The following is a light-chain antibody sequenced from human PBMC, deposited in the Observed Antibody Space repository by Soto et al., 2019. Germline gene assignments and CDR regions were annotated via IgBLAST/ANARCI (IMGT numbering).Light chain of an antibody. CDR1: NIGSKS. V-gene: IGLV3-21*02. CDR2: DDS. J-gene: IGLJ1*01. Sequence: YELAQPPSVSVAPGQTARVTCGGNNIGSKSVHWYQQKPGQAPVLVVYDDSDRPSGIAERVSGSNSGNTATLTISRVEAGDEADYYCQVWDSSGHFVFGTGTKVTVL. CDR3: QVWDSSGHFV.